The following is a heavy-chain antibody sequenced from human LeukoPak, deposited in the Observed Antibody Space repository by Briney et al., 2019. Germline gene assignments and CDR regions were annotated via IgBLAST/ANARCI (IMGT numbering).Heavy chain of an antibody. J-gene: IGHJ4*02. D-gene: IGHD6-13*01. CDR1: GSTFSSYS. Sequence: GGSLRLSCAASGSTFSSYSINWVRQAPGKGLEWLSYISSGSGTIYYADSVKGRFTISRDNAKNSLYLQMNSLRDEDTAVYYCARGGLYSSSWSDYWGQGTLVTVSS. CDR3: ARGGLYSSSWSDY. V-gene: IGHV3-48*02. CDR2: ISSGSGTI.